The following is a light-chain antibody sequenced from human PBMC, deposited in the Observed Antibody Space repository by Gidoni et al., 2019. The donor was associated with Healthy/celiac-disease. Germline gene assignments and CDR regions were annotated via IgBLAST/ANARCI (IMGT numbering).Light chain of an antibody. CDR1: QSLLSTSNNKNF. CDR3: QQYYNAPIT. CDR2: WAS. V-gene: IGKV4-1*01. Sequence: DIVMTQSPDSLPVSLGERVSITCRSSQSLLSTSNNKNFLAWYRQKAGQPPKLLIYWASTRESGVPDRFSGSGSGTHFTLTISSLQAEDVAVYYCQQYYNAPITFGGGTKVEIK. J-gene: IGKJ4*01.